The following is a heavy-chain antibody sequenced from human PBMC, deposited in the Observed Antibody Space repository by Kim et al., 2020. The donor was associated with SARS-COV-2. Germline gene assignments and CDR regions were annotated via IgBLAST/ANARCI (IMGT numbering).Heavy chain of an antibody. D-gene: IGHD3-22*01. CDR3: AATYDSSGYYLIDY. J-gene: IGHJ4*02. V-gene: IGHV4-59*01. CDR2: IYNSGNT. Sequence: SETLSLTCTVSGGSISGYYWSWIRQPPGKGLEWIGYIYNSGNTDFNPSLKSRVTISVDTSKKQFSLKLRSVTAADTAVYYCAATYDSSGYYLIDYWGQGT. CDR1: GGSISGYY.